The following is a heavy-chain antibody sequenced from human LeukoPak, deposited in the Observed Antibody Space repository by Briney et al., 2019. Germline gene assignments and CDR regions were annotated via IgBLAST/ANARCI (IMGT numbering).Heavy chain of an antibody. CDR1: GGSISSSSYY. D-gene: IGHD5-24*01. Sequence: SETLSLTCTVSGGSISSSSYYWGWIRQPPGKGLEWIGSIYYSGSTYYHPSLKSRVTISADTSKNQFSLKLSSVTAADTAVYYCARAPPGDGYKRYFDYWGQGTLVTVSS. J-gene: IGHJ4*02. CDR2: IYYSGST. CDR3: ARAPPGDGYKRYFDY. V-gene: IGHV4-39*07.